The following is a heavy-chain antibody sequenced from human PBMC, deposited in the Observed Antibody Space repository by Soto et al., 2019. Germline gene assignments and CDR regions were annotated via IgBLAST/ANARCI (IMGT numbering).Heavy chain of an antibody. D-gene: IGHD3-22*01. CDR1: GFTFSSYA. Sequence: GGSLRLSCAASGFTFSSYAMHWVRQAPGKGLEWVAVISYDGSNKYYADSVKGRFTISRDNSKNTLYLQMNSLRAEDTAVYYCAREGLITMKDNDAFDIWGQGTMVTVSS. J-gene: IGHJ3*02. CDR2: ISYDGSNK. V-gene: IGHV3-30-3*01. CDR3: AREGLITMKDNDAFDI.